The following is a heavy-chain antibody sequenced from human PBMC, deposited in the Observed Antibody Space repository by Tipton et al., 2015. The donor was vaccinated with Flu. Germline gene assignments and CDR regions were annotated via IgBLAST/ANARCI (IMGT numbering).Heavy chain of an antibody. CDR3: ARDRRSGSYPGEWFDP. Sequence: QSGAEVKKPGASVKVSCKASGYTFTKYGITWVRQAPGQGLEWMGWISAYNGNTNYAQNVQGRVTMTTDISTSTAYMELRSLRSDDTAVYYCARDRRSGSYPGEWFDPWGQGTLVTVSS. D-gene: IGHD1-26*01. V-gene: IGHV1-18*01. CDR1: GYTFTKYG. J-gene: IGHJ5*02. CDR2: ISAYNGNT.